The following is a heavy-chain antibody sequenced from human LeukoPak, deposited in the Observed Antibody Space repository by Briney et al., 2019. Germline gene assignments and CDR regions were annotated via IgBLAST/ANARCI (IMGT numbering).Heavy chain of an antibody. D-gene: IGHD4-23*01. V-gene: IGHV3-74*01. J-gene: IGHJ3*02. CDR1: GFTFSSYW. Sequence: GGSLRLSCAASGFTFSSYWMHWVRHGPGKGLVWVSRINSDGSSTDYADSVKGRFTISRDNAKSTLYLQMNSLRAEDTAVYYCTSLGGNWVSDAFDIWGQGTIVTVSS. CDR3: TSLGGNWVSDAFDI. CDR2: INSDGSST.